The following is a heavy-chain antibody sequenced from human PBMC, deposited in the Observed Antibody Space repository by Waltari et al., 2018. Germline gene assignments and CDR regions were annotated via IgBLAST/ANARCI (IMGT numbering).Heavy chain of an antibody. V-gene: IGHV1-8*03. CDR1: GYTFTSYD. CDR2: RNPNSGNT. D-gene: IGHD4-17*01. CDR3: AKDLYGDRGVVYYYGMDV. Sequence: QVQLVQSGAEVKKPGASVKVSCKASGYTFTSYDINWVRQATGQGLEWMGWRNPNSGNTGYAQKFQGRVTITRNTSISTAYMELSSLRSEDTAVYYCAKDLYGDRGVVYYYGMDVWGQGTTVTVSS. J-gene: IGHJ6*02.